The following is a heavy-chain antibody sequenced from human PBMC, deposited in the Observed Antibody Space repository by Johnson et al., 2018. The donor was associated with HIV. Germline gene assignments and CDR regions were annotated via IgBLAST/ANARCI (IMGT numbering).Heavy chain of an antibody. CDR3: ARDRAWNYEGAFDI. D-gene: IGHD1-7*01. V-gene: IGHV3-30*02. CDR1: GFTISPYG. CDR2: IWYDGSKK. Sequence: QVQLVESGGGLVKPGGSLRPSCAASGFTISPYGLHWVRQAPGKGLEWVAFIWYDGSKKYYVDSVKGRFTISRDNSKNTLYLQMNNLRPEDTAVYYCARDRAWNYEGAFDIWGQGTMVTVSS. J-gene: IGHJ3*02.